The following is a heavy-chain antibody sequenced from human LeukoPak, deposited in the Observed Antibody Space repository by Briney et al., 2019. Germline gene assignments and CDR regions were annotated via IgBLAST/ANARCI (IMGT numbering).Heavy chain of an antibody. CDR3: AKRGQRPGATSDYYYGMDV. J-gene: IGHJ6*02. D-gene: IGHD1-26*01. V-gene: IGHV3-21*04. Sequence: PGGSLRLSCAASGFTSSSYSMNWVRQAPGKGLEWVSSISSSSSYTYYADSVKGRFTISRDNAKNSLYLQMNSLRAEDTAVYYCAKRGQRPGATSDYYYGMDVWGQGTTVTVSS. CDR1: GFTSSSYS. CDR2: ISSSSSYT.